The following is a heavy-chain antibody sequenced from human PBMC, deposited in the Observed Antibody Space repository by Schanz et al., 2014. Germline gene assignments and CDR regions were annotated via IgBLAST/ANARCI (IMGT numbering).Heavy chain of an antibody. CDR2: VSRSTPDI. CDR3: AKSLESCPGGRCSRGYFDY. J-gene: IGHJ4*02. Sequence: EVQLVESGGGLVQPGGSLRLSCTASGFTFSSYSMNWVRQAPGKGLEWVSYVSRSTPDIYYADSVKGRFTISRDNSKSTLYVEMSSLRAEDTAVYYCAKSLESCPGGRCSRGYFDYWGQGTLVTVSS. V-gene: IGHV3-48*01. D-gene: IGHD2-8*02. CDR1: GFTFSSYS.